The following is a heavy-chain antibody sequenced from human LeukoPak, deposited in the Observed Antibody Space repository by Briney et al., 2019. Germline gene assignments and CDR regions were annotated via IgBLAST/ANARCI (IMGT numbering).Heavy chain of an antibody. CDR1: GFTFSSYV. CDR2: ITGAGGGT. V-gene: IGHV3-23*01. J-gene: IGHJ4*02. CDR3: AKETSSGNFVTIDC. D-gene: IGHD1-26*01. Sequence: GGSLRLSCAASGFTFSSYVMSWVRQAPGKGLEWVSAITGAGGGTNYADSMKGRFTISRDNSKNTLYLQMNSLRAEDTAVYYCAKETSSGNFVTIDCWGQGTLVTVSS.